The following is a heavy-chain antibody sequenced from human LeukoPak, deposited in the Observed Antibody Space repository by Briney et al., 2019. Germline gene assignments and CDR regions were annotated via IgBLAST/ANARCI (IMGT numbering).Heavy chain of an antibody. CDR2: ISSSSSTI. CDR1: GFTFSSSS. CDR3: ARDYSSSWYYFDY. J-gene: IGHJ4*02. Sequence: GGSLRLSCAASGFTFSSSSMNWVRQAPGKGLEWVSYISSSSSTIYYADSVKGRFTISRDNAKNSLYLQMNSLRAEDTAVYYCARDYSSSWYYFDYWGQGTLVTVSS. V-gene: IGHV3-48*01. D-gene: IGHD6-13*01.